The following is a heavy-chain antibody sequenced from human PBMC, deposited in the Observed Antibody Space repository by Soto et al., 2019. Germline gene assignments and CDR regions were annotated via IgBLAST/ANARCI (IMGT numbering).Heavy chain of an antibody. V-gene: IGHV3-15*01. CDR1: GFTFSNAW. Sequence: GGSLRLSCAASGFTFSNAWMSWVRQAPGKGLEWVGRIKSKTDGGTTDYAAPVKGRFTISRDDSKNTLYLQMNSLKTEDTAVYYCTTEIPITIFGVVISDGYYWGQGTLVTVSS. J-gene: IGHJ4*02. CDR2: IKSKTDGGTT. D-gene: IGHD3-3*01. CDR3: TTEIPITIFGVVISDGYY.